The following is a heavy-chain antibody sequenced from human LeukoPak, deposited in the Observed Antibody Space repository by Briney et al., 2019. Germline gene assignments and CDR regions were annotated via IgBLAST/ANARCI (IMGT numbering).Heavy chain of an antibody. Sequence: PSETLSLTCTVSGGSISSSSYYWGWVRQPPGKRLEWIGEIYHSGSTNYNPSLKSRVTISVDRSKNQFSLKLNSVTAADTAVYYCARTYSGTYYDCWGQGTLVTVSS. V-gene: IGHV4-39*07. CDR2: IYHSGST. CDR1: GGSISSSSYY. CDR3: ARTYSGTYYDC. J-gene: IGHJ4*02. D-gene: IGHD1-26*01.